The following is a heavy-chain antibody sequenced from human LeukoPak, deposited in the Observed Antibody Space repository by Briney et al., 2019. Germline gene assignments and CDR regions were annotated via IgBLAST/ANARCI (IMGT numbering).Heavy chain of an antibody. J-gene: IGHJ4*02. CDR1: GLSFSDNY. V-gene: IGHV3-11*01. Sequence: GGSLRLSCAASGLSFSDNYMGWLRQPPGKGLEWLSYINSDGSMTKYTASVQGRFTISRDNAKRSLFLQMSNLRANDTARYYCAKGSHGWTFDVWGQGSQVTVSS. CDR2: INSDGSMT. CDR3: AKGSHGWTFDV. D-gene: IGHD2-2*03.